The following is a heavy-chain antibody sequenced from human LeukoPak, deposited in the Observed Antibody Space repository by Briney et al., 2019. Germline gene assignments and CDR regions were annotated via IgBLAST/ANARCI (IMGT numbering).Heavy chain of an antibody. CDR2: IYHSGST. D-gene: IGHD3-9*01. CDR3: ALRDWDWNAFDI. Sequence: PSETLSLTCAVSGGSISSGGYSWSWIRQPPGKGLKWIGYIYHSGSTNYNPSLKSRVTISVDKSKNQFSLKLSSVTAADTAIYYCALRDWDWNAFDIWGQGTMVTVSS. CDR1: GGSISSGGYS. V-gene: IGHV4-30-2*01. J-gene: IGHJ3*02.